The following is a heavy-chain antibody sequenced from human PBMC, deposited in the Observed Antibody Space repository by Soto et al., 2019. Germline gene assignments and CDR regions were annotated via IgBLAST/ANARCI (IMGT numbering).Heavy chain of an antibody. J-gene: IGHJ5*02. Sequence: ASVNVSCKASGYTFTGYFMHCVRQAPGQGLEWMGWINPYSGGADYAQSFQGRVTMTRDTSISTVYMELSRLRFDDTAVYYCARVIRGAYYNSPLDTWGQGTVVTVSS. D-gene: IGHD3-10*01. CDR3: ARVIRGAYYNSPLDT. V-gene: IGHV1-2*02. CDR1: GYTFTGYF. CDR2: INPYSGGA.